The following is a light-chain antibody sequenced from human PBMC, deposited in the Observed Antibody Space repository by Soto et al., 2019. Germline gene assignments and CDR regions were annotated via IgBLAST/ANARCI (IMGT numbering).Light chain of an antibody. CDR1: QSLLHITGETF. Sequence: DVVMTQTPLSLSVARGQRASISCKSSQSLLHITGETFLFWYLQKPGQSPQPLIYEVSTRVSGVPDRFSGSGSGTDFTLEISRVETDDVGIYYCMQSTQLPPTFGQGTRLEI. V-gene: IGKV2D-29*02. CDR2: EVS. CDR3: MQSTQLPPT. J-gene: IGKJ5*01.